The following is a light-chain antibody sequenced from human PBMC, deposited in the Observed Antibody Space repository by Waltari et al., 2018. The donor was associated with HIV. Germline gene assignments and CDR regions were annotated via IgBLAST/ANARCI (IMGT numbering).Light chain of an antibody. CDR1: QSVSSSY. Sequence: EIVLTQSPGPLSLYPGERATLSCRASQSVSSSYLAWYQQKPGQAPRLLIYGASSRATGIPDRFSGSGSGTDFTLTISRLEPEDFAVYYCHQYGSSPQTFGQGTKLEIK. CDR2: GAS. J-gene: IGKJ2*01. CDR3: HQYGSSPQT. V-gene: IGKV3-20*01.